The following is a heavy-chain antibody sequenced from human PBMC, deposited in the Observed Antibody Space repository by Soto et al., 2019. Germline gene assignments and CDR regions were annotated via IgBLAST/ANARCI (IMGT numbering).Heavy chain of an antibody. CDR2: TYYRSKWYN. J-gene: IGHJ5*01. Sequence: SQTLSLTCAISGDGVSSYTATWKWIRQSPSRGLEWLGRTYYRSKWYNDYAVSVKSRITINPDTSNNQLSLQLNSVTPDDTAVYYCVRLIGSSWLDSWGQGTLVTVS. V-gene: IGHV6-1*01. D-gene: IGHD6-13*01. CDR3: VRLIGSSWLDS. CDR1: GDGVSSYTAT.